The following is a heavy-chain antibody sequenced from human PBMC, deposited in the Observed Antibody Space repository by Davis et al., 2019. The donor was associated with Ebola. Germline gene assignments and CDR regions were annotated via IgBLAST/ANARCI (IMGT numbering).Heavy chain of an antibody. Sequence: SETLSLTCAVYSGSFSDYYWSWIRQPPGKGLEWIGEINHSGSTKYNPSLKSRVTVLVDTSKNQFSLKLSSVTAADTAVYYCARGEVRYCSSTSCYNYGMDVWGQGTTVTVSS. CDR2: INHSGST. CDR1: SGSFSDYY. J-gene: IGHJ6*02. V-gene: IGHV4-34*01. D-gene: IGHD2-2*02. CDR3: ARGEVRYCSSTSCYNYGMDV.